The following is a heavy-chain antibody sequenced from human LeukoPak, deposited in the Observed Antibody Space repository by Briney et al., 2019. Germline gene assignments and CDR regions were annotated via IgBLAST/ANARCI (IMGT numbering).Heavy chain of an antibody. V-gene: IGHV3-30-3*01. J-gene: IGHJ4*02. CDR1: GFTFSSYA. Sequence: PGGSLRLSCAASGFTFSSYAMHWVRQAPGKGLEWVAVISYDGSNKYYADSVKGRFTISRDNSKSTLYLQMNSLRAEDTAVYYCAKGWGNYDILTGYHNPPGAHDYWGQGTLVTVSS. D-gene: IGHD3-9*01. CDR3: AKGWGNYDILTGYHNPPGAHDY. CDR2: ISYDGSNK.